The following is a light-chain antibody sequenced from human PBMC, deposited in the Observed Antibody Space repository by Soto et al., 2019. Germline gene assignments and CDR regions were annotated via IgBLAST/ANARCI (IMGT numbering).Light chain of an antibody. Sequence: DIQMTQSPSSLSASVGDRVTITCRASQSISSYLNWYQQKPGKVPKLLIYAASSLQSGVPSRFSGSGSGTEFTLTISSLQPEDFATYYCQQSYRTPLTFGGGTKVEIK. V-gene: IGKV1-39*01. CDR3: QQSYRTPLT. CDR2: AAS. CDR1: QSISSY. J-gene: IGKJ4*01.